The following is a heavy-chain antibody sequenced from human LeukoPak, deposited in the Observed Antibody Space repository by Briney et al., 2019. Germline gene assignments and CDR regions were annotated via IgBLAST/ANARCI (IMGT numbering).Heavy chain of an antibody. D-gene: IGHD6-13*01. Sequence: GASVTVSCKASGYTFTSYGISWVRQAPGQGLEGTGWISAYNGNTNYAQKLQGRVTMTTDTSTSTAYMELRSLRSDDTAVYYCAREKVAAAGTNFDYWGQGTLVTVSS. CDR3: AREKVAAAGTNFDY. J-gene: IGHJ4*02. V-gene: IGHV1-18*01. CDR2: ISAYNGNT. CDR1: GYTFTSYG.